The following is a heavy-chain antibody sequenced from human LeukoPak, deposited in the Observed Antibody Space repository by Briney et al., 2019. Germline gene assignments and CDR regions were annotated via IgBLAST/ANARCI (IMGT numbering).Heavy chain of an antibody. J-gene: IGHJ6*02. CDR2: LSGSGDST. CDR1: GFTFSSYT. V-gene: IGHV3-23*01. CDR3: AKDLKYQSFYGMDV. Sequence: PGGSLRLSCAASGFTFSSYTMNWVRQAPGKGLEWVSGLSGSGDSTYYADSVKGRFTISRDNSKNTLYLQMNSLRAEDTAVYYCAKDLKYQSFYGMDVWGQGTTVTVSS. D-gene: IGHD2-2*01.